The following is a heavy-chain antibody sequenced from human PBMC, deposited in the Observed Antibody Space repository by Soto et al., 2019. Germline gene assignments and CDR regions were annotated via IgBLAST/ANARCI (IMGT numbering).Heavy chain of an antibody. D-gene: IGHD6-6*01. CDR1: GFTFSSYG. Sequence: GGSLRLSCAASGFTFSSYGMHWVRQAPGKGLEWVAVISYDGSNKYYADSVKGRFTISRDNSKNTLYLQMNSLRAEDTAVYYCAKYSSSVLYGMDVWGQGTPVTVSS. CDR3: AKYSSSVLYGMDV. V-gene: IGHV3-30*18. CDR2: ISYDGSNK. J-gene: IGHJ6*02.